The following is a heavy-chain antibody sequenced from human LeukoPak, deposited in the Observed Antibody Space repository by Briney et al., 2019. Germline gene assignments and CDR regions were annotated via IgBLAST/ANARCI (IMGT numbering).Heavy chain of an antibody. CDR3: AKSRGESRGASNY. CDR2: ISGSGDTT. CDR1: GFTFSSYA. V-gene: IGHV3-23*01. Sequence: GGSLRLSCAASGFTFSSYAMNWVRQAPGEGLEWVSFISGSGDTTYYADSVKGRFTISRDSSKNTLYLQMNSLRAEDTAVYYCAKSRGESRGASNYWGQGTLVTVSS. J-gene: IGHJ4*02. D-gene: IGHD1-26*01.